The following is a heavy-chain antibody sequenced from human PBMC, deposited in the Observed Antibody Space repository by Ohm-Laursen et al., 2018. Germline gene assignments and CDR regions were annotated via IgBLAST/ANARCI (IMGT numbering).Heavy chain of an antibody. CDR1: GFTFSTYN. CDR2: ISSGSGYI. V-gene: IGHV3-21*01. J-gene: IGHJ4*02. Sequence: SLRLSCAASGFTFSTYNMNWVRQAPGKGLEWVSSISSGSGYISYADSVKGRFTISRDNAKNSLYLQMNSLRAEDTAVYYCARVGSSGGYYLDYWGQGTLVTVSS. CDR3: ARVGSSGGYYLDY. D-gene: IGHD6-19*01.